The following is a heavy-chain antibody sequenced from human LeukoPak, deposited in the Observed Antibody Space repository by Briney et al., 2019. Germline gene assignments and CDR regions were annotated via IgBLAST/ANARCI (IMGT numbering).Heavy chain of an antibody. Sequence: GGSLRLSCAASGFTFSSYAMSWVRQAPGKGLEWVSAISGSGGSTYYADSVKGRLTISRDNSKNTLYLQMNSLRAEDTAVYYCAKDSLEYYYDSSGYYLTDYWGQGTLVTVSS. D-gene: IGHD3-22*01. J-gene: IGHJ4*02. V-gene: IGHV3-23*01. CDR2: ISGSGGST. CDR1: GFTFSSYA. CDR3: AKDSLEYYYDSSGYYLTDY.